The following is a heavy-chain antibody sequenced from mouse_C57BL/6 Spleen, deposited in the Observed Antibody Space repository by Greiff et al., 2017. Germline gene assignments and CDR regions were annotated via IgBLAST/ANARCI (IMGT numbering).Heavy chain of an antibody. CDR3: ARRYDGWFAY. D-gene: IGHD2-12*01. J-gene: IGHJ3*01. CDR2: ISSGGSYT. Sequence: EVQLVESGGDLVKPGGSLKLSCAASGFTFSSYGMSWVRQTPDKRLEWVATISSGGSYTYYPDSVKGRFTISRDNAKNTLYLQMSSLKSEDTAMYYCARRYDGWFAYWGQGTLVTVSA. V-gene: IGHV5-6*01. CDR1: GFTFSSYG.